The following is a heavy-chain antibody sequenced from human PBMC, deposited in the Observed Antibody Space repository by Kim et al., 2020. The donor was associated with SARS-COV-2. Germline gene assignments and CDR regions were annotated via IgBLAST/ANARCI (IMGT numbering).Heavy chain of an antibody. CDR3: ARDSRMLVRYYGMDV. Sequence: SETLSLTCTVSGGSVSSGSYYWSWIRQPPGKGLEWIGYIYYSGSTNYNPSLKSRVTISVDTSKNQFSLKLSSVTAEDTAVYYCARDSRMLVRYYGMDVWGQGTTVTVSS. J-gene: IGHJ6*02. V-gene: IGHV4-61*01. D-gene: IGHD6-13*01. CDR1: GGSVSSGSYY. CDR2: IYYSGST.